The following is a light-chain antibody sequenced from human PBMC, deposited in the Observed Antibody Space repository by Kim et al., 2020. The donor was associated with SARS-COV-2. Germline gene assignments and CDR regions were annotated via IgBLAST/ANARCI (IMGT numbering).Light chain of an antibody. J-gene: IGKJ4*01. V-gene: IGKV4-1*01. CDR3: QQYYTSSPLT. CDR2: WAS. CDR1: QSLLYSSINKNY. Sequence: DIVMTQSPDSLAVSLGERATINCKSSQSLLYSSINKNYLAWYQQKPGQPPKLLIYWASSRESGVPERFSGSGSGTDFTLTIRSLQPEDVAVYYCQQYYTSSPLTFGGGTRVDIK.